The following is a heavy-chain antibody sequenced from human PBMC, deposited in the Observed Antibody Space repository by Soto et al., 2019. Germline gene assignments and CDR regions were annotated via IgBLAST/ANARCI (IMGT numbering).Heavy chain of an antibody. Sequence: GGSLRLSCAASGFTFSSYWMSWVRQAPGKGLEWVANIKQDGSENCYVDSVKGRFTIYRDNAKNSLYLQMNSLRAEDTAVYYCAGVTTPAGNYYYYGMDVWGQGTTVTVSS. D-gene: IGHD3-10*01. V-gene: IGHV3-7*01. CDR1: GFTFSSYW. CDR3: AGVTTPAGNYYYYGMDV. CDR2: IKQDGSEN. J-gene: IGHJ6*02.